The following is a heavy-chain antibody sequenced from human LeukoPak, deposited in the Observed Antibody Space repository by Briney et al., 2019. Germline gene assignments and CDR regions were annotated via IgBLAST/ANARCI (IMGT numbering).Heavy chain of an antibody. CDR3: ARGFGSGSYLDY. CDR2: INTANGNT. V-gene: IGHV1-3*04. Sequence: ASVKVSCKASGYTFNTYAIHWVRQAPGQRLEWMGWINTANGNTKYSQKFQGRVTITRDTSASIAYMELSSLRSEDTAVYYRARGFGSGSYLDYWGQGTPVTVSS. D-gene: IGHD3-10*01. CDR1: GYTFNTYA. J-gene: IGHJ4*02.